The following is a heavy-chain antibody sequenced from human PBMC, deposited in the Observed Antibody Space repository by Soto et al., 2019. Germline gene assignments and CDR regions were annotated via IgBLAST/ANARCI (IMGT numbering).Heavy chain of an antibody. CDR3: AKGTEYRQFDY. CDR2: ISWNSGSI. V-gene: IGHV3-9*01. CDR1: GFTFDDYA. Sequence: EVQLVESGGGLVQPGRSLRLSCAASGFTFDDYAMHWVRQAPGKGLEWVSGISWNSGSIGYADSVKGRFTISRDNAKNSLYLQMNSLRAEDTALYYCAKGTEYRQFDYWGQGTLVTGSS. D-gene: IGHD2-2*02. J-gene: IGHJ4*02.